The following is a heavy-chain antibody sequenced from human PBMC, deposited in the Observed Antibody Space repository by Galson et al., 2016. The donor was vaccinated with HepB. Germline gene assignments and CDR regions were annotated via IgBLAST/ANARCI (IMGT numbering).Heavy chain of an antibody. J-gene: IGHJ6*02. CDR2: IWYDGSNK. Sequence: SLRLSCAASGFTFSSYGMHWVRQAPGKGLKWVAVIWYDGSNKQFADSVMGRFTISRDNSKNTVYLQMNSLRAEDTAVYYCARGDYGAYSPFGMDVWGQGTTVTVSS. CDR3: ARGDYGAYSPFGMDV. CDR1: GFTFSSYG. D-gene: IGHD4-17*01. V-gene: IGHV3-33*01.